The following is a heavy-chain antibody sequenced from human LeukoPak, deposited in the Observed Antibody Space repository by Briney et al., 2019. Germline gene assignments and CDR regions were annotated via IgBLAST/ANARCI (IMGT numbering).Heavy chain of an antibody. D-gene: IGHD3-10*01. CDR1: GFTFSSPG. CDR3: ARGAVFQGNYDY. CDR2: ISGESKYI. J-gene: IGHJ4*02. Sequence: PGGSLRLSCAAAGFTFSSPGMNWVRQTPGKGLEWVSSISGESKYIYYADSVTGRFTISRDNAKNSLYLQMSTLRAEDTAVYYCARGAVFQGNYDYWGQGTRVTVSS. V-gene: IGHV3-21*01.